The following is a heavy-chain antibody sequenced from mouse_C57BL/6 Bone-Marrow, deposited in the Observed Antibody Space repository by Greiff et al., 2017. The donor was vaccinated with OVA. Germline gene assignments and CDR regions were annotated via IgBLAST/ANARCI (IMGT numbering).Heavy chain of an antibody. CDR1: GYTFTSYG. J-gene: IGHJ2*01. CDR3: ASGLALITTVVATRFDY. Sequence: VKLQESGAELARPGASVKLSCKASGYTFTSYGISWVKQRTGQGLEWIGEIYPRSGNTYYNEKFKGKATLTADKSSSTAYMELRSLTSEDSAVYFCASGLALITTVVATRFDYWGQGTTLTVSS. D-gene: IGHD1-1*01. CDR2: IYPRSGNT. V-gene: IGHV1-81*01.